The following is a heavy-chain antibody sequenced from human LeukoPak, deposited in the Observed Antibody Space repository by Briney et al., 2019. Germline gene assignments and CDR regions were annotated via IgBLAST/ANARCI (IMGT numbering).Heavy chain of an antibody. V-gene: IGHV4-31*03. J-gene: IGHJ3*02. CDR1: GGSISSGGYY. D-gene: IGHD2-21*02. CDR3: ARGGGDLDAFDI. Sequence: EPSETLSLTCTVSGGSISSGGYYWSWIRQHPGKGLEWIGYIYYSGSTYYNPSLKSRVTISVDTSKNQFSLKLSSVTAADTAVYYCARGGGDLDAFDIWGQGTMVTVSS. CDR2: IYYSGST.